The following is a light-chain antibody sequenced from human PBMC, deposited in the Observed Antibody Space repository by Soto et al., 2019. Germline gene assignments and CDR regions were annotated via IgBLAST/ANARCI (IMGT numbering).Light chain of an antibody. CDR3: QQYHSVPRT. CDR2: WGS. CDR1: QSVFHHSKNKNY. V-gene: IGKV4-1*01. J-gene: IGKJ1*01. Sequence: DIVMTQSPDSLAVSLGESATINCKSSQSVFHHSKNKNYLDWDQQRPGQTPKLLISWGSTRESGVPDRFSGRGSGTEFTLTISSQQDEDVAVYYCQQYHSVPRTFGQGTKVEIK.